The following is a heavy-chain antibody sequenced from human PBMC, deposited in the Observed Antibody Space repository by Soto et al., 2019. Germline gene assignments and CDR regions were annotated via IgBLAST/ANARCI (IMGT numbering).Heavy chain of an antibody. Sequence: PGGSLRLSCAASGFSFNSFAMSWVRQAPGEGLEWVSAITPSGGDTYYADSVKGRFTISRDNSKNTLYLQMNSLRAEDTAIYYCAKGSASSRPYYFDSWGPGALVTVSS. V-gene: IGHV3-23*01. CDR1: GFSFNSFA. CDR2: ITPSGGDT. D-gene: IGHD6-6*01. CDR3: AKGSASSRPYYFDS. J-gene: IGHJ4*02.